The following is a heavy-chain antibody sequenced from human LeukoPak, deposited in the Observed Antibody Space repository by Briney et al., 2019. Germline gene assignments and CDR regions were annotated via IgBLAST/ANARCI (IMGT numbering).Heavy chain of an antibody. D-gene: IGHD6-13*01. CDR2: IRSDGSDK. J-gene: IGHJ4*02. Sequence: GGSLRLSCAASGFTFITYGMHWVRQAPGKGLGWVAFIRSDGSDKYYADSVKGRFTISRDNSKNTLYLQMNNLRAEDTAVYYCAKDVSYSTSSFDYWGQGTLVSVSS. V-gene: IGHV3-30*02. CDR1: GFTFITYG. CDR3: AKDVSYSTSSFDY.